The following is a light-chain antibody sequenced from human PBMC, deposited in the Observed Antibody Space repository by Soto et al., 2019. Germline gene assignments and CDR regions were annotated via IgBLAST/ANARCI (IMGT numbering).Light chain of an antibody. V-gene: IGLV2-11*01. CDR1: SSPIGPYDY. J-gene: IGLJ3*02. CDR2: DVS. CDR3: CSYTGSYTWM. Sequence: QSALTQPRSLSGSPGQSVTISCTGTSSPIGPYDYVSWYQQHPGKAPKLIIYDVSQRPSGVPDRFSGSHSGNTASLTISGRQADDEADYYCCSYTGSYTWMFGGGTKLTVL.